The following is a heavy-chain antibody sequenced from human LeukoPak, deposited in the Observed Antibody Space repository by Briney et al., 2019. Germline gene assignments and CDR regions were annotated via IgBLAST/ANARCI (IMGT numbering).Heavy chain of an antibody. V-gene: IGHV1-18*01. CDR3: ARAEKQTYYYGSGSYWYYFDY. D-gene: IGHD3-10*01. Sequence: ASVTVSCKASGCTLSNYAISWVRQAPGQGLGWMGWISAYNGNTDYAQNLQGRVTMTTDPSTSTAYMELRSLRSDDTAVYYCARAEKQTYYYGSGSYWYYFDYWGQGTLVTVSS. CDR1: GCTLSNYA. CDR2: ISAYNGNT. J-gene: IGHJ4*02.